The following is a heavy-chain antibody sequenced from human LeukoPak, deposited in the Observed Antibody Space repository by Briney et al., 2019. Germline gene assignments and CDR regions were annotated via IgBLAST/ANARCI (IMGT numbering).Heavy chain of an antibody. V-gene: IGHV4-59*08. CDR2: IYYTGSS. CDR1: GASISGYF. D-gene: IGHD4/OR15-4a*01. J-gene: IGHJ4*02. Sequence: SETLSLTCTVSGASISGYFWSWIRQPPGKGLEWIGYIYYTGSSNYSPSLKSRATMSVDTSKNQFSLQLTSVTAADTAVYYCARHDYGSNVLGYWGQGTLVTVSS. CDR3: ARHDYGSNVLGY.